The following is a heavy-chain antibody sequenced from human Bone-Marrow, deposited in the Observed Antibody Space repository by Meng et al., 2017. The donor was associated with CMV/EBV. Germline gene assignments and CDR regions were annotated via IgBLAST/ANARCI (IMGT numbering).Heavy chain of an antibody. CDR2: IGTAGDT. Sequence: GGSLRLSCAASGFTFSNYDMHWVRQATGKGLEWVSTIGTAGDTYYPGSVKGRFTVSRENAKNSLYLQMNSLRAGDTAVYYCARGLRAAAAHDAFDIWGQGTRVTGSS. J-gene: IGHJ3*02. V-gene: IGHV3-13*01. D-gene: IGHD6-13*01. CDR3: ARGLRAAAAHDAFDI. CDR1: GFTFSNYD.